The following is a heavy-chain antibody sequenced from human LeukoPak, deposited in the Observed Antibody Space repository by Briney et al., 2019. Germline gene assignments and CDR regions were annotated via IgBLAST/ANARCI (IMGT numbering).Heavy chain of an antibody. Sequence: PGGSLRLSCAASGFTFSSYAMSWVRQAPGKGLEWVSAISGSGGSTYYADSVKGRFTISRDNSKNTLYLQMNSLRAEDTAVYYCANQGYSYGYGRIDYWGQGTLVTVSS. J-gene: IGHJ4*02. CDR2: ISGSGGST. CDR1: GFTFSSYA. V-gene: IGHV3-23*01. CDR3: ANQGYSYGYGRIDY. D-gene: IGHD5-18*01.